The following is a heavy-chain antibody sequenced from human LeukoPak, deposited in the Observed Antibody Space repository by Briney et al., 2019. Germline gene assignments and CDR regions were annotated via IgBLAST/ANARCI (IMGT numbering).Heavy chain of an antibody. D-gene: IGHD1-26*01. J-gene: IGHJ4*02. CDR1: GFPFSSFS. CDR2: ISSTSSTI. CDR3: ARDLISGHYTFDY. Sequence: GGSLRLSCAASGFPFSSFSMNWVRQAPGRGLEWVSYISSTSSTIYDADSVKGRFTVSRDNAKNSLYLQMNSLRDDDTAVYYCARDLISGHYTFDYWGQGTLVTVSS. V-gene: IGHV3-48*02.